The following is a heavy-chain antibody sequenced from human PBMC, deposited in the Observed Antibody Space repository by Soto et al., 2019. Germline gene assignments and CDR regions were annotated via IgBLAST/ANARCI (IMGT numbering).Heavy chain of an antibody. J-gene: IGHJ4*02. CDR1: GFTFSNYA. Sequence: GGSLRLSCAASGFTFSNYAMSWVRQAPGKGLDWVSAITGGGGDTYHADSVKGRLTISRDNSKNTLYLQMDGLRAEDTAIYYCAKGSSTSRPYYFDYWGQGTLVTVSS. CDR2: ITGGGGDT. CDR3: AKGSSTSRPYYFDY. D-gene: IGHD3-10*01. V-gene: IGHV3-23*01.